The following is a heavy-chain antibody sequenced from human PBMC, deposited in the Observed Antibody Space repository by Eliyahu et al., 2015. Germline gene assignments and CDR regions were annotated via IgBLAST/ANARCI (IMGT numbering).Heavy chain of an antibody. J-gene: IGHJ3*02. V-gene: IGHV3-23*01. CDR3: AKAMGNWVAAFDI. Sequence: EVQLLESGGGLVQPGGSLRLSCAASGFXFSSYAMTWVRQAPGKGLEWVSAISGGGDSTYYADSVKGRFTVSRDNSNSTLYLQMNSLRAEDTAIYYCAKAMGNWVAAFDIWGQGTMVTVSS. CDR2: ISGGGDST. CDR1: GFXFSSYA. D-gene: IGHD7-27*01.